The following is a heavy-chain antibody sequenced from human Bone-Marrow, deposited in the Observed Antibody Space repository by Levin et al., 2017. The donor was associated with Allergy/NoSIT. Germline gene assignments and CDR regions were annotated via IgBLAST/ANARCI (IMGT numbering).Heavy chain of an antibody. D-gene: IGHD3/OR15-3a*01. V-gene: IGHV3-23*01. J-gene: IGHJ3*02. Sequence: SCAASGFIFNTSAMSWVRQAPGKGLEWVSSISGTDDSTYYTDSVKGRLTISRDNSKNTIYLQMNSLRAEDTALYYCAKVRRGLDAFDMWGQGTMVTVSS. CDR1: GFIFNTSA. CDR3: AKVRRGLDAFDM. CDR2: ISGTDDST.